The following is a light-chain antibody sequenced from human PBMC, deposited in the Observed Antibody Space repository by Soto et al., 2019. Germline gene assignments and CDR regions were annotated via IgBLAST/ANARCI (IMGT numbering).Light chain of an antibody. V-gene: IGKV1-5*03. CDR2: KAS. CDR1: QSISNS. Sequence: DIQMTQSPSTLSASVRDRVTITCRASQSISNSLAWYQQRPGKAHKLLIYKASSLETGVPSRFSGSGSGTEFTLTISSLQPDDFATYYCQQYNSDWNTFGQGTKVDIK. J-gene: IGKJ2*01. CDR3: QQYNSDWNT.